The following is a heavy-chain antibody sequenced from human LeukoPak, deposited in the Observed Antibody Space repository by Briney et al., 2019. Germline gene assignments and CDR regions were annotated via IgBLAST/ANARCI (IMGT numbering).Heavy chain of an antibody. Sequence: PGGSLRLXCAASGFTFSSYAMSWVRQAPGKGLEWVSAISGSCGSTYYADSVKGRFTISRDNSKNTLYLQMNSLRAEDTAVYYCAKDSSGWQHIDYWGQGTLVTVSS. CDR3: AKDSSGWQHIDY. CDR2: ISGSCGST. CDR1: GFTFSSYA. J-gene: IGHJ4*02. D-gene: IGHD6-19*01. V-gene: IGHV3-23*01.